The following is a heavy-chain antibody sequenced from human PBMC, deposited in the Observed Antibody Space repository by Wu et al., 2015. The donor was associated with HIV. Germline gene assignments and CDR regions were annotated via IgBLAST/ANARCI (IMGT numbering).Heavy chain of an antibody. D-gene: IGHD3-16*01. Sequence: VQLVQSGAEMKKPGSSVKLSCKASGDSFSSYAINWVRQAPGQGLEWMGGIIPLFGTANYAQKFQGRVTITADETTNTAYMILSSLESGDTATYFCARDGGDHWGQGTLITVSS. CDR2: IIPLFGTA. J-gene: IGHJ4*01. V-gene: IGHV1-69*12. CDR1: GDSFSSYA. CDR3: ARDGGDH.